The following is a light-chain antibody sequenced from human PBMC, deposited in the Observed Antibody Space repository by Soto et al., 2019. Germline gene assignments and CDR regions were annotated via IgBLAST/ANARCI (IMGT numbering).Light chain of an antibody. V-gene: IGKV3-15*01. J-gene: IGKJ1*01. CDR1: QSVSSN. Sequence: EIEMTQSPATLSVSPGERATLSCRASQSVSSNLAWYQQKPGQAPRLLIYGASTRATGIPARFSGSGSGTEFTLTISSLQSEDFAVYYCQQYNNWPRTFGQGTKVEI. CDR3: QQYNNWPRT. CDR2: GAS.